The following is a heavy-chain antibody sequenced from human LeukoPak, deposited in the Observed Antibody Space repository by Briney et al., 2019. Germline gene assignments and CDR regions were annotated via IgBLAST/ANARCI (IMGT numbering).Heavy chain of an antibody. CDR2: INHSGST. D-gene: IGHD2-21*01. Sequence: SETLSLTCAVYGGSFSGYFWSWIRQPPGKGLEWIGEINHSGSTNYNPSLKSRVTISVDTSKNQFSLRLSSVTAADTAVYYCARGPISPGMDVWGQGTTVTVSS. J-gene: IGHJ6*02. CDR1: GGSFSGYF. V-gene: IGHV4-34*01. CDR3: ARGPISPGMDV.